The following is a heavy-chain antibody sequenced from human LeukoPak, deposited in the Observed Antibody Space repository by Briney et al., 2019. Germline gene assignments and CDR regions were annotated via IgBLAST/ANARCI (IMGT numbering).Heavy chain of an antibody. Sequence: PGGSLRLSCAASGFTFSSYAMSCVRQAPGKGLEWVSVISGSGDNTYYADSVKGRFTISRDNSKNTLYLQMNSLRAEDTAVYYCAKGGGGSCYSGSDYWGQGTLLTVSS. V-gene: IGHV3-23*01. CDR1: GFTFSSYA. J-gene: IGHJ4*02. CDR3: AKGGGGSCYSGSDY. D-gene: IGHD2-15*01. CDR2: ISGSGDNT.